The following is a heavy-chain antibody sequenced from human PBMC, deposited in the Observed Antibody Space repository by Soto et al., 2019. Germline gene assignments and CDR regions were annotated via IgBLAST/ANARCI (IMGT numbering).Heavy chain of an antibody. CDR1: GGSISSGGYS. CDR3: ARDYGGNSGTLDI. Sequence: SETLSLTCAVSGGSISSGGYSWSWIRQPPGKGLEWIGYIYHSGSTYYDPSLKSRVTISVDRSKNQFSLKLSSVTAADTAVYYCARDYGGNSGTLDIWGQGTMVTVSS. CDR2: IYHSGST. D-gene: IGHD4-17*01. V-gene: IGHV4-30-2*01. J-gene: IGHJ3*02.